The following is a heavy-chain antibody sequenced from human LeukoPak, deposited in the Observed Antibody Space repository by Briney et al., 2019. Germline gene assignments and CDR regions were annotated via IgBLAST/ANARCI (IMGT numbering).Heavy chain of an antibody. Sequence: ASVKVPCKASGYTFTSNAMHWVRQAPGQRLEWMGWINAGNGNTKYSQKFQGRVTITRDTSASTAYMELSSLRSEDTAVYYCARDLGLSSGYAYYYYGMDVWGQGTTVTVSS. V-gene: IGHV1-3*01. D-gene: IGHD3-22*01. CDR2: INAGNGNT. J-gene: IGHJ6*02. CDR1: GYTFTSNA. CDR3: ARDLGLSSGYAYYYYGMDV.